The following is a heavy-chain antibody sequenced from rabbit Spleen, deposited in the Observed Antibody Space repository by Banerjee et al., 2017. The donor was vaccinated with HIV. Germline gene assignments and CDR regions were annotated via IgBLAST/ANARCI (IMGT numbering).Heavy chain of an antibody. V-gene: IGHV1S40*01. J-gene: IGHJ4*01. CDR3: ARDGAGGSYFAL. CDR1: GFSFNSGYD. CDR2: IYAGSSGST. Sequence: QSLEESGGGLVKPGASLTLTCKASGFSFNSGYDMCWVRQAPGKGLEWIACIYAGSSGSTYSATWAKGRFTLSKTSSTTVTLQMTSLTAADTATYFCARDGAGGSYFALWGQGTLVTVS. D-gene: IGHD8-1*01.